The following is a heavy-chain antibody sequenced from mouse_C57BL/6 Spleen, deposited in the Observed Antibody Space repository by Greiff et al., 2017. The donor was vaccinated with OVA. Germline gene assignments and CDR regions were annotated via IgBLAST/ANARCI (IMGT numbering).Heavy chain of an antibody. CDR3: ARTLYYGSTYRYAMDY. CDR1: GYAFSSSW. CDR2: IYPGDGDT. D-gene: IGHD1-1*01. Sequence: QVQLQQSGPELVKPGASVKISCKASGYAFSSSWMNWVKQRPGKGLEWIGRIYPGDGDTNYNGKFKGTATLTADKSSSTAYMQLSSLTSEDSAVYFCARTLYYGSTYRYAMDYWGQGTSVTVSS. V-gene: IGHV1-82*01. J-gene: IGHJ4*01.